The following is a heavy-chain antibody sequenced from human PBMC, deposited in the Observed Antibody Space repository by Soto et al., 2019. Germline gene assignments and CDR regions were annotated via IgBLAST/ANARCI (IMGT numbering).Heavy chain of an antibody. Sequence: VGSLRLSCAASGFRFGSFAMHWVRQAPGKGLEWVAVNSYDGSIMSYRDSVKGRFTISRDNSKNTLYLQMNSLREEDTAFYYCARLPRSGGEHYWGQGTLVTVSS. CDR1: GFRFGSFA. CDR3: ARLPRSGGEHY. D-gene: IGHD2-15*01. J-gene: IGHJ4*02. V-gene: IGHV3-30-3*01. CDR2: NSYDGSIM.